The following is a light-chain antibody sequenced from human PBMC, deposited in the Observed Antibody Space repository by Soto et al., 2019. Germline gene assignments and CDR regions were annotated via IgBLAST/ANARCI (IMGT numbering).Light chain of an antibody. J-gene: IGLJ2*01. CDR1: SSDVGGYNY. Sequence: QSALTQPASVSGSPGQSITISCTGTSSDVGGYNYVSWYQQHPGKALKLMIYEVSNRPSGVSNRFSGSKSGNTASLTISGHQAEDEADYYCSSYTSSSTLVVFGGGTKVTVL. CDR2: EVS. CDR3: SSYTSSSTLVV. V-gene: IGLV2-14*01.